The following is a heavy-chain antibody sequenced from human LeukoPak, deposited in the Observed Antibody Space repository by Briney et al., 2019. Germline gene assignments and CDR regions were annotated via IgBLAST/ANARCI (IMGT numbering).Heavy chain of an antibody. CDR1: GFTVSSNY. D-gene: IGHD3-9*01. J-gene: IGHJ4*02. V-gene: IGHV3-66*01. CDR3: ARGLRYFDWYPTDAYYFDY. CDR2: IYSGGST. Sequence: GGSLRLSCAASGFTVSSNYMSWVRQAPGKGLEWVSVIYSGGSTYYADSVKGRFTISRDNSKNTLYLQMNSLRAEDTPVYYCARGLRYFDWYPTDAYYFDYWGQGTLVTVSS.